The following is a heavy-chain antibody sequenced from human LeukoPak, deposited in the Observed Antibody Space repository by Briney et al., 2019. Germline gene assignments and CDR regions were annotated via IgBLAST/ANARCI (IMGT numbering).Heavy chain of an antibody. Sequence: SETLSLTCAVQGASLRGSYWSWIRQPPGKGLQWIGQIDHSGSTHSIPSLQSRVTISLDTSQSQVSLKVNSVTAADTAVYFCARGGNGWYFDLWGRGTLVTVSS. D-gene: IGHD1-14*01. V-gene: IGHV4-34*01. CDR1: GASLRGSY. CDR2: IDHSGST. J-gene: IGHJ2*01. CDR3: ARGGNGWYFDL.